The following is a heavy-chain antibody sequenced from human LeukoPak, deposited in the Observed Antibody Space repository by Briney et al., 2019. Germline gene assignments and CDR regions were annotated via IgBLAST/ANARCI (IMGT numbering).Heavy chain of an antibody. CDR2: ISPRGEIR. V-gene: IGHV3-23*01. CDR3: AKDDGWLHYYH. J-gene: IGHJ4*02. CDR1: GFTFSSYG. Sequence: GRSLRLSCAASGFTFSSYGMHWVRQAPGKGLEWVSGISPRGEIRYYADSVKGRFTISRDNSKNTVSLQMLSLTVEDTATYYCAKDDGWLHYYHWGQGTLVTVSS. D-gene: IGHD3-10*01.